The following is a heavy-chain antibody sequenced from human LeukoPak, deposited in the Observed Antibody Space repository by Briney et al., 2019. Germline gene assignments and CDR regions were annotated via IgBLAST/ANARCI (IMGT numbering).Heavy chain of an antibody. CDR3: TRGSSWPPLDY. D-gene: IGHD6-13*01. Sequence: GGSLRLSCAASGFTFSSYWMHWVRRAPGKGLVWVSRINSDGSNTIYEDSVKGRFTISRDNAKNTLYLEMNSLRAEDTAVYYCTRGSSWPPLDYWGQGTLVTVSS. J-gene: IGHJ4*02. CDR1: GFTFSSYW. CDR2: INSDGSNT. V-gene: IGHV3-74*01.